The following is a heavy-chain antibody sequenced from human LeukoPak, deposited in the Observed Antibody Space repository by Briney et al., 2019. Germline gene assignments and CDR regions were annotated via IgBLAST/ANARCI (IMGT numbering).Heavy chain of an antibody. CDR3: ATSHDSAGND. CDR1: GFAFSDFW. J-gene: IGHJ4*02. V-gene: IGHV3-7*01. Sequence: PGGSLTLSCAASGFAFSDFWMSWVRQAPGKGLEWVANVRHDGSAKYYVPSVSGRFTSSRDNAKNSLYLQMNSLTVEDTAVYYCATSHDSAGNDWGQGTLVTVSS. D-gene: IGHD2-15*01. CDR2: VRHDGSAK.